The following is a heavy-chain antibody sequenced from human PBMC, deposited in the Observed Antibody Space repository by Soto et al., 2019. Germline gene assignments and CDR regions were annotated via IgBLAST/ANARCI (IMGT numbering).Heavy chain of an antibody. J-gene: IGHJ3*02. CDR2: IKSKTDGGTT. D-gene: IGHD2-2*01. V-gene: IGHV3-15*01. Sequence: GSLRLSCAASGFTFSNAWMSWVRQAPGKGLEWVGRIKSKTDGGTTDYAAPVKGRFTISRDDSKNTLYLQMNSLKTEDTAVYYCTTVVPAAFDAFDIWGQGTMVTVSS. CDR1: GFTFSNAW. CDR3: TTVVPAAFDAFDI.